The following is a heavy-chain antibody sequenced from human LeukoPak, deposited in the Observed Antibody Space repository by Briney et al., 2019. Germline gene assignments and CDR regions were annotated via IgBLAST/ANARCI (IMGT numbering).Heavy chain of an antibody. CDR1: GFTFSSYG. V-gene: IGHV3-33*01. CDR2: IWYDGSNK. Sequence: PGRSLRLSCAASGFTFSSYGMHWVRQAPGKGLEWVAVIWYDGSNKYYADSVKGRFTISRDNSKNTLYLQMNRLRAEDTAVYYCARKHIVAGYYYMDVWGKGTTVTVSS. J-gene: IGHJ6*03. CDR3: ARKHIVAGYYYMDV. D-gene: IGHD5-12*01.